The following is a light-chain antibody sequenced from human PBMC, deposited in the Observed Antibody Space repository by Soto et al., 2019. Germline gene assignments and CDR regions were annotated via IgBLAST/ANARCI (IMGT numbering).Light chain of an antibody. J-gene: IGLJ2*01. CDR2: DND. V-gene: IGLV1-51*01. CDR3: GTWDISLSGGV. CDR1: SSNIGNNY. Sequence: QSVLTQPPSVSAAPGQKVTISCSGSSSNIGNNYVSWYQQFPGTTPKLLIYDNDKRPSGIPDRFSGSKSGTSATLGITGLQTGDEADYYCGTWDISLSGGVFGGGTQLTVL.